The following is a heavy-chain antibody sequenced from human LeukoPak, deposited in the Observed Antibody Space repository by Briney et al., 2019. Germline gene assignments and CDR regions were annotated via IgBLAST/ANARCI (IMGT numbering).Heavy chain of an antibody. CDR3: AKDLSWGYFDY. CDR1: GFTFRSHA. V-gene: IGHV3-23*01. Sequence: GGSLRLSCVGSGFTFRSHAMSWVRQAPEKGLEFVSGIYENGGTTYYADSVKGRFSISRDNSKNTLYLQMDSLRGEDTAVYYCAKDLSWGYFDYWGQGTLVTVSS. D-gene: IGHD7-27*01. J-gene: IGHJ4*02. CDR2: IYENGGTT.